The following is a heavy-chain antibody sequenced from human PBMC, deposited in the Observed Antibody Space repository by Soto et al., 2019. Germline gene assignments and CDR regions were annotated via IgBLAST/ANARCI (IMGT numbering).Heavy chain of an antibody. CDR2: IKSDGSEK. D-gene: IGHD2-21*02. V-gene: IGHV3-7*01. CDR1: GFSFSSSW. Sequence: GGSLRLSCAASGFSFSSSWMSWVRQAPGKGLERVANIKSDGSEKYYVDAVKGRFTISRDNAKKSLYLQMNSLRAEYTDVYYCARDVDNIVVVTVIRRFDNWGQGALAPVSP. J-gene: IGHJ4*02. CDR3: ARDVDNIVVVTVIRRFDN.